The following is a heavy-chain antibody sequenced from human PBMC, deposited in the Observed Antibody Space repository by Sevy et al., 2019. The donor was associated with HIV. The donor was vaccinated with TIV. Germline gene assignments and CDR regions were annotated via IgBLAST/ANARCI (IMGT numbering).Heavy chain of an antibody. Sequence: GGSLRLSCAASGFIFNTYAMNWVRQAPGKGLECVSYISSNSNTIYYADSVKGRFTISRDNAKNSLYLQMNSLRDEDTAVYYCARYCSSTTCYLYIDVWGKGTTVTVSS. D-gene: IGHD2-2*01. CDR3: ARYCSSTTCYLYIDV. J-gene: IGHJ6*03. CDR1: GFIFNTYA. CDR2: ISSNSNTI. V-gene: IGHV3-48*02.